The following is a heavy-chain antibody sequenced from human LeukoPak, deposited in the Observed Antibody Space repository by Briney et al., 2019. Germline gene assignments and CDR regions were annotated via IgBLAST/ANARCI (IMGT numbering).Heavy chain of an antibody. CDR3: ARGGRGSTSCYD. V-gene: IGHV3-21*01. CDR1: GFTFSSYS. CDR2: ISSSSSYI. J-gene: IGHJ4*02. Sequence: GGSLRLSCAASGFTFSSYSMNWVRQAPGKGLEWVSSISSSSSYIYHADSVKGRFTISRDNAKNSLYLQMNSLRAEDTAVYYCARGGRGSTSCYDWGQGTLVTVSS. D-gene: IGHD2-2*01.